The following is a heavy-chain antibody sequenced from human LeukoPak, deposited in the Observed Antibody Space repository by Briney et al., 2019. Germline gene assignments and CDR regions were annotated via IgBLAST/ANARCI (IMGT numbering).Heavy chain of an antibody. D-gene: IGHD3-16*01. V-gene: IGHV3-7*01. CDR1: GFTFSDSW. J-gene: IGHJ6*02. CDR3: ATYTHWVAGDV. CDR2: MNQDGSEK. Sequence: GGSLRLSCAASGFTFSDSWISWVRQAPGKGLEWVANMNQDGSEKDYVDSVKGRFTISRDNARNSLYLQMGSLRAEDTAVYYCATYTHWVAGDVWGQGTTVTVSS.